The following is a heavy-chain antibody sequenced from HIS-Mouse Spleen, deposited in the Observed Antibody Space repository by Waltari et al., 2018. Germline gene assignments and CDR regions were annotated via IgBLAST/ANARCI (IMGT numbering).Heavy chain of an antibody. J-gene: IGHJ4*02. CDR2: ISSSSSTI. V-gene: IGHV3-48*01. CDR1: GFTFSSYS. CDR3: ARGPTGIVDY. Sequence: AASGFTFSSYSMNWVRQAPGKGLEWVSYISSSSSTIYYADSVKGRFTISRDNAKNSLYLQMSSLRSEDTAVYYCARGPTGIVDYWGQGTLVTVSS. D-gene: IGHD1-20*01.